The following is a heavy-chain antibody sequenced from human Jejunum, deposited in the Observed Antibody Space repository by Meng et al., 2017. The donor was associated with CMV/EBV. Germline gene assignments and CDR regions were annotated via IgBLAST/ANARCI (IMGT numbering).Heavy chain of an antibody. CDR2: IIRGGAT. Sequence: TLSLTCAVYVGSVSDYNWGWFRQTPGKELEWIGEIIRGGATNYNPSLNSRLTISIDTSKNQLSLKVTSVTAADTAIYYCARGVGDYWGQGTLVTVSS. CDR1: VGSVSDYN. J-gene: IGHJ4*02. D-gene: IGHD1-26*01. CDR3: ARGVGDY. V-gene: IGHV4-34*01.